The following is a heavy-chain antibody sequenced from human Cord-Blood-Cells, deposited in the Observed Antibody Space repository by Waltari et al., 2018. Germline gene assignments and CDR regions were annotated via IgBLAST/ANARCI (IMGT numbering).Heavy chain of an antibody. CDR1: GGTFSSYA. CDR3: ASSRYNWNSYNWFDP. V-gene: IGHV1-69*12. Sequence: QVQLVQSGAEVQKPGSSVKVSCKASGGTFSSYAISWVRPATGQGLEWMGGIIPIFGTANYAQKFQGRVTITADESTSTAYMELSSLRSEDTAVYYCASSRYNWNSYNWFDPWGQGTLVTVSS. J-gene: IGHJ5*02. D-gene: IGHD1-7*01. CDR2: IIPIFGTA.